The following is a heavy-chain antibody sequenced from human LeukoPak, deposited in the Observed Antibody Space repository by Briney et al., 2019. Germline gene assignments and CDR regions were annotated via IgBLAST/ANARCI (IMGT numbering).Heavy chain of an antibody. D-gene: IGHD6-6*01. CDR3: AGEYSSSSGYYYYMDV. Sequence: EASVKVSCKASGYTFTSYDINWVRQATGQGLEWMGWMNPNSGNTGYAQKFQGRVTMTRNTSISTAYMELSSLRSEDTAVYYCAGEYSSSSGYYYYMDVWGKGTTVTVSS. J-gene: IGHJ6*03. CDR2: MNPNSGNT. CDR1: GYTFTSYD. V-gene: IGHV1-8*01.